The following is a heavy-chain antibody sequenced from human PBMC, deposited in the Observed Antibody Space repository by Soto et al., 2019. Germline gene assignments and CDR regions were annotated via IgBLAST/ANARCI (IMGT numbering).Heavy chain of an antibody. V-gene: IGHV1-18*01. CDR2: ISAYNGNT. CDR3: ARDTYYDILTGYRNFDY. CDR1: GYTFTSYG. Sequence: ASVKVSCKASGYTFTSYGISWVRQAPGQGLEWMGWISAYNGNTNYAQKLQGRVTMTTDTSTSTAYMELRSLRSDDTAVYYCARDTYYDILTGYRNFDYWGQGTLVTVSS. D-gene: IGHD3-9*01. J-gene: IGHJ4*02.